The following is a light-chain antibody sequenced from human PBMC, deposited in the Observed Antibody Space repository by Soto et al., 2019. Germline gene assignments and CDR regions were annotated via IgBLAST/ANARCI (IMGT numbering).Light chain of an antibody. CDR1: QSLLHSNGHNY. CDR2: LGS. V-gene: IGKV2-28*01. J-gene: IGKJ3*01. CDR3: MQALQTPLFT. Sequence: DIVMIQSPLSLPVTPGEPASISCRSSQSLLHSNGHNYLDWYLQKPGQSPQLLIYLGSNRASGGPYRFNWRGIGTNFTLKISRVEAEDVGVYYCMQALQTPLFTFGPGTKVDIK.